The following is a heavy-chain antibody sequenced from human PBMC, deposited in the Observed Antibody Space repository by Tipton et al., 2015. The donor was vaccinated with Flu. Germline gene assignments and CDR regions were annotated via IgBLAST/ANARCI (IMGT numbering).Heavy chain of an antibody. CDR3: ARSSYSYDSSGYYFLYYSYGMDV. J-gene: IGHJ6*02. V-gene: IGHV4-59*01. D-gene: IGHD3-22*01. CDR1: GGSISSYY. CDR2: IYYSGST. Sequence: TLSLTCTVSGGSISSYYWSWIRQPPGKGLEWIGYIYYSGSTNYNPSPKSRATISVDTSKNQFSLKLSSVTAADTAVYYCARSSYSYDSSGYYFLYYSYGMDVWGQGPTVTVSS.